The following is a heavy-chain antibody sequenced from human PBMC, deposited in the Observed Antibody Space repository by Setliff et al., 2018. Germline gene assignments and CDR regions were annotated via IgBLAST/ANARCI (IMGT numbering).Heavy chain of an antibody. D-gene: IGHD3-3*01. V-gene: IGHV1-69*13. J-gene: IGHJ6*03. CDR1: GGTFNNYA. CDR3: ARESGSPRYMDV. Sequence: ASVKVSCKASGGTFNNYAISWVRQAPGQGLKWMGGIIPIFGTTKYAQKFQGRVTITADESTSTAYMELSSLRSEDTAVYYCARESGSPRYMDVWGNGTTVTVSS. CDR2: IIPIFGTT.